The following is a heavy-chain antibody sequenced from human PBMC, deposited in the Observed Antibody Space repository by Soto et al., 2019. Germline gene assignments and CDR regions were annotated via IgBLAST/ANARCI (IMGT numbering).Heavy chain of an antibody. CDR2: ISAYNGNT. V-gene: IGHV1-18*01. CDR3: AGVYLGPVWAMGAFDI. D-gene: IGHD3-16*01. CDR1: GYTFTSYG. J-gene: IGHJ3*02. Sequence: ASVKVSCKASGYTFTSYGISWVRQAPGQGLEWMGWISAYNGNTNYAQKLQGRVTMTTDTSTSTAYMELRSLRSDDTAVYYCAGVYLGPVWAMGAFDIWGQGXMVTV.